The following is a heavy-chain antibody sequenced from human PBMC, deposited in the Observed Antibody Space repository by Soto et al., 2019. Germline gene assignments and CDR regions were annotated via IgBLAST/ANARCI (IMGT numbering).Heavy chain of an antibody. CDR2: IKSKTDGGTT. J-gene: IGHJ1*01. Sequence: GGSLRLSCAASGFTFSNAWMNWVRQAPGKGLEWVGRIKSKTDGGTTDYAAPVKGRFTISRDDSKNTLYLQMNSLKTEDTAVYYCTTFLNYYDSSGYYIPWAAQHWGQGTLVTVSS. V-gene: IGHV3-15*07. D-gene: IGHD3-22*01. CDR1: GFTFSNAW. CDR3: TTFLNYYDSSGYYIPWAAQH.